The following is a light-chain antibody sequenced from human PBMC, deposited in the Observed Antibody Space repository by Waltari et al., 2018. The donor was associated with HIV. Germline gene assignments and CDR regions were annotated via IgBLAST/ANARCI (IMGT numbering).Light chain of an antibody. J-gene: IGLJ3*02. Sequence: QSVLTQPPSTSGTPVQTVTIPCSGSTSNLGSNFVYWYQQLPGTAPTLLIYGDDQRPSGVPDRFSVSKSGTSASLAISGLLSEDEAEYYCATWDDSLSGVLFGGGTKLTVL. CDR3: ATWDDSLSGVL. V-gene: IGLV1-47*01. CDR1: TSNLGSNF. CDR2: GDD.